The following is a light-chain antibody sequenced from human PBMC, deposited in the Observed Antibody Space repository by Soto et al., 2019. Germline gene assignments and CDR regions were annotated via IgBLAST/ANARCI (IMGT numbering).Light chain of an antibody. Sequence: QAVVTQEPSLTVSPGGTVTLTCGSSTGVVTSGHYPYWFQQKPGQAPTTLIYETNNRHSWTPARFSGSLLGGKAALRLSGAQPEDEAEYYCLLHYDGPWVFGGGIKLTVL. J-gene: IGLJ3*02. V-gene: IGLV7-46*01. CDR3: LLHYDGPWV. CDR2: ETN. CDR1: TGVVTSGHY.